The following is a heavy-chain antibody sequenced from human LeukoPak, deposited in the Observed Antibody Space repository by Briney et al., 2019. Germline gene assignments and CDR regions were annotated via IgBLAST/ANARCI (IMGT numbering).Heavy chain of an antibody. CDR2: IYAGGST. Sequence: PGGSLRLSCAASGFTVSSNFMSWVRQAPGKGLEWVSVIYAGGSTYYTDSVKGRFTISRDNSKNTLYLQMNRLRAEDTAVYYCARDSAYYYMDVWGKGTTVTVSS. J-gene: IGHJ6*03. CDR3: ARDSAYYYMDV. D-gene: IGHD3-10*01. V-gene: IGHV3-53*01. CDR1: GFTVSSNF.